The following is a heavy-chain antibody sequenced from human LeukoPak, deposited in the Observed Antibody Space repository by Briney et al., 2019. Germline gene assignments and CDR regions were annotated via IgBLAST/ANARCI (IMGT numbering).Heavy chain of an antibody. CDR3: ARTITISFVPRPVVAFDI. CDR2: INPNSGGT. J-gene: IGHJ3*02. Sequence: ASVKVSCKASGYTFTGYYMHWVRQAPGQGLEWMGWINPNSGGTNYAKKVKGRVTITRDRSNSTAYMELSRLRSDDTAVYYCARTITISFVPRPVVAFDIWGQGTMVTVSS. D-gene: IGHD3-9*01. V-gene: IGHV1-2*02. CDR1: GYTFTGYY.